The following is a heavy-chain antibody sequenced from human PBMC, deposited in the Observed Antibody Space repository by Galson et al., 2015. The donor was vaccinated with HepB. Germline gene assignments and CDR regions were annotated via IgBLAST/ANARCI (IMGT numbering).Heavy chain of an antibody. V-gene: IGHV3-15*01. CDR3: TTPNQSYCSGGRCYHGFDN. D-gene: IGHD2-15*01. CDR2: IKTKTDGGTT. Sequence: SLRLSCAVSGFTFSNDWMTWVRQTPGKGLEWVGRIKTKTDGGTTDYAAPVKGRFTISRDDSRNMLYLQMNSVKTEDTAVYYCTTPNQSYCSGGRCYHGFDNWGQGTLVTVSS. CDR1: GFTFSNDW. J-gene: IGHJ4*02.